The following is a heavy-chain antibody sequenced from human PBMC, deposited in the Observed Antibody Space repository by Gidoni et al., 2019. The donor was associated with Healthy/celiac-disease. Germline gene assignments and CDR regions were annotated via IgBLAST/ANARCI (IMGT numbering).Heavy chain of an antibody. V-gene: IGHV3-33*01. J-gene: IGHJ4*02. CDR1: GFTFSNYG. Sequence: QVQLVESGGGVVQPGRSLRLSCAASGFTFSNYGMHWVRQAPGKGLEWVAVIWSDGSNKYYADSVKGRFTISRDNSKNTLYLQMNSLRVEDTAVYYCARDESIAAAGYDYWGQGTLVTVSS. CDR3: ARDESIAAAGYDY. D-gene: IGHD6-13*01. CDR2: IWSDGSNK.